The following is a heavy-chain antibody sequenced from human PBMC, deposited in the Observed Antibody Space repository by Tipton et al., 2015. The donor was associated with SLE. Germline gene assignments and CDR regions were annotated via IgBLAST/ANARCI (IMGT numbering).Heavy chain of an antibody. CDR1: GGSISSGGYY. CDR3: ARALQNYCDY. CDR2: IYYSGST. Sequence: LRLSCTVSGGSISSGGYYWSWIRQHPGKGLEWIGYIYYSGSTYYNPSLKSRVTISIDTSKNQFSLKLSSVTAADTAVYYCARALQNYCDYWGQGTLVTVSS. V-gene: IGHV4-31*02. J-gene: IGHJ4*02.